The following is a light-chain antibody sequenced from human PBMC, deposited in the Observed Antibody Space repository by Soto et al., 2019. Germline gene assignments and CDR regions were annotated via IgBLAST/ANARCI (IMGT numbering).Light chain of an antibody. J-gene: IGLJ2*01. Sequence: SYELTQPPSVSVSPGQTASITCSGDKLGDKYASWYQQKPGQSPTLVIYQGSRRPSGIPERFSGSTSGNTATLTISGTQAMDEADYYCQAWDSSPVVFGGGTKVTVL. CDR3: QAWDSSPVV. V-gene: IGLV3-1*01. CDR1: KLGDKY. CDR2: QGS.